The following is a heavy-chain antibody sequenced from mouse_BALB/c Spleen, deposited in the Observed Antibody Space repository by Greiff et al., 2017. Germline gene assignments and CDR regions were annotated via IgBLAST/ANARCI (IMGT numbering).Heavy chain of an antibody. CDR1: GYTFSSYW. V-gene: IGHV1-9*01. D-gene: IGHD2-4*01. CDR3: ARSGYDYTFAY. CDR2: ILPGSGST. Sequence: QVQLQQSGAELMKPGASVKISCKATGYTFSSYWIEWVKQRPGHGLEWIGEILPGSGSTNYNEKFKGKATFTADTSSNTAYMQLSSLTSEDSAVYYCARSGYDYTFAYWGQGTLVTVSA. J-gene: IGHJ3*01.